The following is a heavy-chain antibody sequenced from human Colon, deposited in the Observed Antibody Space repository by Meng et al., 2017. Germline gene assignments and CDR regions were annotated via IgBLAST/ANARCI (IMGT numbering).Heavy chain of an antibody. J-gene: IGHJ4*02. CDR2: TYYRSEWQN. CDR3: TTWYGEY. CDR1: GDSVSSNRAL. D-gene: IGHD3-10*01. V-gene: IGHV6-1*01. Sequence: GQLQQSGPGLVKPSQTLSLTCAISGDSVSSNRALWHWVRQSPSRGLEWLGQTYYRSEWQNHYGVSVKSRITINADTSRNHFSLHLNSVTPEDTAVYYCTTWYGEYWGQGTLVTVSS.